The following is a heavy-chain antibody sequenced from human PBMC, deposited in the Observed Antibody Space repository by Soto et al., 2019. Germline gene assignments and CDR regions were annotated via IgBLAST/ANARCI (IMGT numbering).Heavy chain of an antibody. J-gene: IGHJ4*02. V-gene: IGHV4-39*01. CDR3: ARHYTTISGVVIIRSGLSYLEF. CDR1: GGSIRTSSSYY. CDR2: IYYTGST. D-gene: IGHD3-3*01. Sequence: SETLSLTCTVSGGSIRTSSSYYWAWIRQPPGKGLEWVGSIYYTGSTYYNPSLKSRVTMSVDTSKDHFSLKLSSVTAADTAVYYCARHYTTISGVVIIRSGLSYLEFWGKGTLVTVSS.